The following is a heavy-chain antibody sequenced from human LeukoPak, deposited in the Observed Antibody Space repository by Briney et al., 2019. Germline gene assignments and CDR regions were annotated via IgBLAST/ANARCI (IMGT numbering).Heavy chain of an antibody. CDR1: GYTFTGYY. Sequence: ASVKVSCKASGYTFTGYYMHWVRQAPGQGLEWMGWINPNSGGTNYAQKFKGRVTMTRDTYISTAYMELSRLRSDDTAVYYCAREGYSSGFHFDYWGQGTLVTVSS. J-gene: IGHJ4*02. CDR2: INPNSGGT. CDR3: AREGYSSGFHFDY. D-gene: IGHD6-19*01. V-gene: IGHV1-2*02.